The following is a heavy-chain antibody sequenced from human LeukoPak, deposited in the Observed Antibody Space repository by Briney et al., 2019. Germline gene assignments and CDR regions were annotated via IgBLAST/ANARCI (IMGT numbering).Heavy chain of an antibody. Sequence: TGGSLRLSCAASGFTFSSYSMTWDRQAPGKGLEWVSSISSSSSYIYYADSVKGRFTISRDNAKNSLYLQMNSLRTEDTAVYYCARDSRIGYGYSYGYYFDYWGQGTLVTVSS. V-gene: IGHV3-21*01. CDR3: ARDSRIGYGYSYGYYFDY. J-gene: IGHJ4*02. CDR1: GFTFSSYS. D-gene: IGHD5-18*01. CDR2: ISSSSSYI.